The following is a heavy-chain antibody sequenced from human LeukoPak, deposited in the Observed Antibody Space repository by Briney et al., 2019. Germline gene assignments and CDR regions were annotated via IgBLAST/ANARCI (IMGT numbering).Heavy chain of an antibody. CDR2: SSSGGSNT. CDR1: GFTFSGYA. V-gene: IGHV3-23*05. J-gene: IGHJ3*01. D-gene: IGHD4-17*01. Sequence: GGSLRPSCAASGFTFSGYALVWVRQAPGEGLEWVSASSSGGSNTLYADAVKGRFTISRDNSKNTLYLQMDSLRAEDTAVYFCGRDPNGDYVGAFEFWGHGTMVTVSS. CDR3: GRDPNGDYVGAFEF.